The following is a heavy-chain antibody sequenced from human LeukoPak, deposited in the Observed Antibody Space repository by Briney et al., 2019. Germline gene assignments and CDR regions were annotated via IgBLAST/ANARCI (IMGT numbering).Heavy chain of an antibody. CDR2: INHSGST. Sequence: PSETLSLTCAVYGGSFSGYYWSWIRQPPGKGLEWIGEINHSGSTNYNPSLKSRVTISVDTSKNQFPLKLSSVTAADTAVYYCVRDRIAVAGPPGVFDYWGQGTLVTVSS. CDR1: GGSFSGYY. CDR3: VRDRIAVAGPPGVFDY. D-gene: IGHD6-19*01. V-gene: IGHV4-34*01. J-gene: IGHJ4*02.